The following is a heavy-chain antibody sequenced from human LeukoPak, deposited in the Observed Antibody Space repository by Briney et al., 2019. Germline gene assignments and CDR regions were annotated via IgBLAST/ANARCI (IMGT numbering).Heavy chain of an antibody. Sequence: PGGSLRLSCAASGFTFSDYYMSWIRQAPGKGLEWVSYISSSGSTIYYADSVKGRFTISRDNAKSSLYLQMNSLRAEDTAVYYCARWGDYYGSGSYYNGSQNRFDPWGQGTLVTVSS. D-gene: IGHD3-10*01. CDR1: GFTFSDYY. J-gene: IGHJ5*02. CDR3: ARWGDYYGSGSYYNGSQNRFDP. V-gene: IGHV3-11*01. CDR2: ISSSGSTI.